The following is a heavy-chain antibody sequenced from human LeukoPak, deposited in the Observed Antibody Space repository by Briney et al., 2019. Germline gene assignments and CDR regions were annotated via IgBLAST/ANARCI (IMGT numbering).Heavy chain of an antibody. Sequence: PSETLALTCTVSGGSTSSSGYYWGWVRQAPGKGLEWISYISGSGSVSYYEDSVKGRFTISRDNAKNSLYLQMNSLRDEDTALYYCARDGGFGFLAAFDIWGQGTMVTVSS. V-gene: IGHV3-48*02. CDR1: GGSTSSSGYY. J-gene: IGHJ3*02. CDR2: ISGSGSVS. D-gene: IGHD3-10*01. CDR3: ARDGGFGFLAAFDI.